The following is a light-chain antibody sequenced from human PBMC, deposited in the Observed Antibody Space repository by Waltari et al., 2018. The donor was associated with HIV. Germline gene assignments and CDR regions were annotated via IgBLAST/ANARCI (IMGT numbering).Light chain of an antibody. CDR2: EVS. CDR1: SSDTGNYNL. CDR3: SSYTSSSRGV. Sequence: QSALTQPASVSGSPGQSITISCTGTSSDTGNYNLVSWYQLYPGKAPKLSIYEVSNRPSGVSNRFSGSKSGNTASLTISGLQAEDEADYYCSSYTSSSRGVFGGGTKLTVL. J-gene: IGLJ3*02. V-gene: IGLV2-14*02.